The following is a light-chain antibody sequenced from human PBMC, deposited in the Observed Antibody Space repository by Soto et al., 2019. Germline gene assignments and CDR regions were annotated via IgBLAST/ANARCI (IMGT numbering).Light chain of an antibody. V-gene: IGKV3-11*01. CDR1: QSVRGY. Sequence: EIMLTQSPATLYLSPGERATLSFRASQSVRGYLAWYQQKPGQAPRLLIYQTSMRATDIPARFIGSGSETDFTLTISSLEPEDFAVYYCQQRSNGSSWTFGQGTKVDIK. CDR2: QTS. J-gene: IGKJ1*01. CDR3: QQRSNGSSWT.